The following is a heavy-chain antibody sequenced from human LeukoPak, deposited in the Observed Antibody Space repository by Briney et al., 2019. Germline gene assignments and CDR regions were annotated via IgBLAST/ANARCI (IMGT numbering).Heavy chain of an antibody. D-gene: IGHD2-21*02. CDR1: GGSFSGYY. Sequence: SETLSLTCAVYGGSFSGYYWSWIRQPPGKGLEWIGEINHSGSTNYHPSLKSRVTISVDTSKNQFSLKLSSVTAADTAVYYCAGYCGGDCYAPDNFDYWGQGTLVTVSS. CDR3: AGYCGGDCYAPDNFDY. V-gene: IGHV4-34*01. CDR2: INHSGST. J-gene: IGHJ4*02.